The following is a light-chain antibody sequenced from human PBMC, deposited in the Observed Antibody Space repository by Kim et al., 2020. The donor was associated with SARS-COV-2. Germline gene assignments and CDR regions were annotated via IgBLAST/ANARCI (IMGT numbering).Light chain of an antibody. Sequence: EIVLTQFPGTLSLSPGERATLSCRASQSVTSSYFAWYQQKPGQAPRLLIYGVSSRATGIPDRFSGSGSGTDFTLTISRLEPEDFAVYYCQQYGSSPLTFGGGTKVDIK. CDR1: QSVTSSY. J-gene: IGKJ4*01. CDR3: QQYGSSPLT. V-gene: IGKV3-20*01. CDR2: GVS.